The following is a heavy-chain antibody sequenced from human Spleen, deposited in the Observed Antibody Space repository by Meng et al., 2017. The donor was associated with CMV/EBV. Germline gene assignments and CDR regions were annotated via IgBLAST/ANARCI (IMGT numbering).Heavy chain of an antibody. D-gene: IGHD5-18*01. V-gene: IGHV4-34*01. CDR1: GGSFSGYY. CDR2: INHSGST. Sequence: RGGAGRLKPSGTLSLSWAVYGGSFSGYYWSWIRQPPGKGLEWIGEINHSGSTNYNPSLKSRVTISVDTSKNQFSLKLSSVTAADTAVYYCAGGIGYSYGNGDYWGQGTLVTVSS. CDR3: AGGIGYSYGNGDY. J-gene: IGHJ4*02.